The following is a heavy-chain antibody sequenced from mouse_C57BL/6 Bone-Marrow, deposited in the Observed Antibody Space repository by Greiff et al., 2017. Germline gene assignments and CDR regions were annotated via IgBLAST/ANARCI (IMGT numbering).Heavy chain of an antibody. D-gene: IGHD2-1*01. V-gene: IGHV1-69*01. CDR2: IDPSDSYT. J-gene: IGHJ2*01. Sequence: QVQLQQPGAELVMPGASVKLSCKASGYTFTSYWMHWVKQRPGQGLEWIGEIDPSDSYTNYNQQFKGKSTLTVDKSSSTAYMQLSSLTSEDSAVYYCAREEILLWSYFDYWGQGTTLTVSS. CDR3: AREEILLWSYFDY. CDR1: GYTFTSYW.